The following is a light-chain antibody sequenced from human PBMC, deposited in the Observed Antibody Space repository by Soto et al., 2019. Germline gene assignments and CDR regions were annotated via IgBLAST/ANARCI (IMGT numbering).Light chain of an antibody. V-gene: IGKV3-20*01. CDR2: AAS. Sequence: EIVMTQSPATLSVSPGESATLSCRASQSVSSNLAWHQQKPGQAPRLLIYAASSRATGIPDRFSGSGSGTDSTLTISRLEPEDFAVYYCQQYGTSPTFGQGTRLEIK. CDR1: QSVSSN. CDR3: QQYGTSPT. J-gene: IGKJ5*01.